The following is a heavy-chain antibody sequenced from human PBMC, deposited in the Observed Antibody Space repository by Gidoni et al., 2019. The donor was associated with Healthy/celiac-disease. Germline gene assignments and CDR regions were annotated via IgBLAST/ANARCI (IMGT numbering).Heavy chain of an antibody. CDR1: GGSFSGYY. J-gene: IGHJ4*02. CDR2: SNHSGST. CDR3: ARGPGWGSPYYFDY. D-gene: IGHD3-10*01. Sequence: QVQLQQCGAGLFKPSEPLSLTCAVHGGSFSGYYWRWIRQPPGKGLEWIGESNHSGSTNYNPSLKSRVTISVDTSKNQFSLKLSSVTAADTAVYYCARGPGWGSPYYFDYWGQGTLVTVSS. V-gene: IGHV4-34*01.